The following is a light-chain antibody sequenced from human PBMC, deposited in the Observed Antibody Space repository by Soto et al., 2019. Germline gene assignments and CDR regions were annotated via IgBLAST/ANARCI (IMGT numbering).Light chain of an antibody. V-gene: IGKV1-17*01. CDR3: LQHYSYPWT. Sequence: MTQSPATLSVSPGERATLSCRASQSVSSTLGWYQQKPGKAPKRLICDASNLQSGVPSRFSGSGSGTEFTLTISSLQPEDFATYSCLQHYSYPWTFGQGTKVDIK. CDR2: DAS. J-gene: IGKJ1*01. CDR1: QSVSST.